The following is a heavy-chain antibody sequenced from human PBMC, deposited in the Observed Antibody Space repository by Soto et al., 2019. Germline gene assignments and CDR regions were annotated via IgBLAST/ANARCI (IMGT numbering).Heavy chain of an antibody. V-gene: IGHV4-59*08. D-gene: IGHD4-4*01. CDR1: GGSISSYY. J-gene: IGHJ6*03. CDR3: ANSRHYYYYMDV. Sequence: SETLSLTCTVSGGSISSYYWSWIRQPPGKGLEWIGYIYYSGSTNYNPSLKSRVTISVDTSKNQFSLKLSSVTAADTAVYYCANSRHYYYYMDVWGKGTTVTVSS. CDR2: IYYSGST.